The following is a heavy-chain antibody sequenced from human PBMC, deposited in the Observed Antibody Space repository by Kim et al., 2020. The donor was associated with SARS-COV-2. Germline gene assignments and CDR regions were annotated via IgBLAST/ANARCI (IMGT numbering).Heavy chain of an antibody. CDR3: ARDRDGYSYGSSGMDV. D-gene: IGHD5-18*01. V-gene: IGHV3-30*07. J-gene: IGHJ6*02. Sequence: SVKGRFTISGANSKNTVYLQMNSLRAEDTAVYYCARDRDGYSYGSSGMDVWGQGTTVTVSS.